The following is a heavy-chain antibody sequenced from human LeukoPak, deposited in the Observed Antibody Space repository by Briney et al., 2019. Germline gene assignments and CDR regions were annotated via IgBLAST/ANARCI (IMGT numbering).Heavy chain of an antibody. J-gene: IGHJ4*02. D-gene: IGHD6-19*01. CDR2: IYTSGST. Sequence: PSETLSLTCTVSGGSISSYYWSWIRQPAGKGLEWIGRIYTSGSTNYNPSLKSRVTMSVDTSKNQFSLKLSSVTAADTAVYYCARARVEQFIEYYFDYWGQGTLVTVSS. CDR1: GGSISSYY. CDR3: ARARVEQFIEYYFDY. V-gene: IGHV4-4*07.